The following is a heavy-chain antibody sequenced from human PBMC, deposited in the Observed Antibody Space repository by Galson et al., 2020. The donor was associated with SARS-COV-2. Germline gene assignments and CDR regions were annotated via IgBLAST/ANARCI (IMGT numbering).Heavy chain of an antibody. V-gene: IGHV3-30-3*01. CDR3: AKVPGGDPSNWYGALHI. Sequence: TGGSLRLSCAASGFTFSDYALHWVHQAPGKGLEWLAVISYDGSKKYYADSVKGRFTISRDNYGNTVSLQMNGLRDDDTAVYYCAKVPGGDPSNWYGALHIWGQGTMVTVSS. CDR2: ISYDGSKK. D-gene: IGHD1-20*01. J-gene: IGHJ3*02. CDR1: GFTFSDYA.